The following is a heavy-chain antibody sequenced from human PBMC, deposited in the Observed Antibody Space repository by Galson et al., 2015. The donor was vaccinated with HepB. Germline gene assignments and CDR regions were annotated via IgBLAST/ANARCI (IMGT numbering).Heavy chain of an antibody. CDR2: ISDSDDST. CDR1: GFTFSSYA. Sequence: SLRLSCAASGFTFSSYAMCWVRQAPGKGLEWVSVISDSDDSTYYADSVKGRFAISRDNFKNTLYLQMDSLRAEDTAVYYCARSQPARSRKNHIVVVPASMRAGVWGQGTTVTVSS. CDR3: ARSQPARSRKNHIVVVPASMRAGV. V-gene: IGHV3-23*01. J-gene: IGHJ6*02. D-gene: IGHD2-2*01.